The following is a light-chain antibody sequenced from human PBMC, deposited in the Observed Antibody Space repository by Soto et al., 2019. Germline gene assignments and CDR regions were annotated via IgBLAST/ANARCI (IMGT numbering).Light chain of an antibody. CDR2: RIA. J-gene: IGKJ2*01. CDR1: QSLVHRDGNTY. Sequence: IVMTQTPLSSPVALGQPASISCRSSQSLVHRDGNTYLSWFHQRPGQPPRLIIYRIANRFSGVPDRFSGSGAGTDFTLQISRVEAEDAVVFYCMQATQCPYTFGQGTELEIK. CDR3: MQATQCPYT. V-gene: IGKV2-24*01.